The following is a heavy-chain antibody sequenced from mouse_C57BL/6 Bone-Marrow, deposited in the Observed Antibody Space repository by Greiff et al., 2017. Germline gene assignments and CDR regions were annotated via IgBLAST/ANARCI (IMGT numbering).Heavy chain of an antibody. CDR3: AREYYGPFDY. J-gene: IGHJ2*01. Sequence: VQLQQSGPVLVKPGASVKMSCKASGYTFTDYYMNWVKQSHGKSRAWIGVINPYNGGTGYNQKLKGKATLTDDTSSSTAYMALNSLTAEDSAVDYCAREYYGPFDYWGQGSTLTVSS. CDR2: INPYNGGT. V-gene: IGHV1-19*01. D-gene: IGHD1-1*01. CDR1: GYTFTDYY.